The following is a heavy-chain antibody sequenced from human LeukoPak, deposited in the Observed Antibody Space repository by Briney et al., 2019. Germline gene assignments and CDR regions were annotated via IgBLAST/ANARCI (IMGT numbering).Heavy chain of an antibody. D-gene: IGHD4-17*01. Sequence: GGSLRLSCAASGFTFSSYWMSWVRQAPGKGLEWVANIKQDGSEKYYVDSVKGRYTISRDNAKNSLYLQMNSLRAEDTAVYYCARDESPATVNNWFDPWGQGTLVTVSS. CDR1: GFTFSSYW. CDR2: IKQDGSEK. CDR3: ARDESPATVNNWFDP. V-gene: IGHV3-7*01. J-gene: IGHJ5*02.